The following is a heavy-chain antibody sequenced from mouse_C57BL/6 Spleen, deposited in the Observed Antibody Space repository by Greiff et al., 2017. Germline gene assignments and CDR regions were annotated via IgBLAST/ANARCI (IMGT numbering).Heavy chain of an antibody. CDR3: ARWYYYGSSYVDY. Sequence: QVQLQQSGAELVRPGTSVKMSCKASGYTFTNYWIGWAKQRPGHGLEWIGDIYPGGGYTNYNEKFKGKATLTADKSSSTAYMQFSSLTSEDSAIYYCARWYYYGSSYVDYWGQGTTLTVSS. V-gene: IGHV1-63*01. D-gene: IGHD1-1*01. CDR1: GYTFTNYW. CDR2: IYPGGGYT. J-gene: IGHJ2*01.